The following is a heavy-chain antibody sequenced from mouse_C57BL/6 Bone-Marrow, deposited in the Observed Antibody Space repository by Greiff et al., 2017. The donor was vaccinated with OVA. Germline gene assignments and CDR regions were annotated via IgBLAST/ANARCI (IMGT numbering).Heavy chain of an antibody. D-gene: IGHD4-1*01. V-gene: IGHV3-1*01. J-gene: IGHJ4*01. CDR3: ARGGRGYAMDY. CDR1: GYSITSGYD. Sequence: EVQLVESGPGMVKPSQSLSLTCTVTGYSITSGYDWHWIRHFPGNKLEWMGYISYSGSTNYNPSLKSRISITHDTSKNHFFLKLNSVTTEDTATYYCARGGRGYAMDYWCQGTSVTVSS. CDR2: ISYSGST.